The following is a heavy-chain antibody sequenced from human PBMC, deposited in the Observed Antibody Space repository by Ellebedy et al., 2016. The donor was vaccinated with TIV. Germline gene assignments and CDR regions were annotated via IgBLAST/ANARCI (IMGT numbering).Heavy chain of an antibody. CDR3: ARDWSGDGYSPYYFDY. J-gene: IGHJ4*02. D-gene: IGHD5-24*01. V-gene: IGHV3-7*01. Sequence: GESLKISCAASGFTFSSYWMSWVRQAPGKGLEWVANIKQDGSEKYYVDSVKGRFTISRDNAKNSLYLQMNSLRAEDTAVYYCARDWSGDGYSPYYFDYWGQGTLVTVSS. CDR2: IKQDGSEK. CDR1: GFTFSSYW.